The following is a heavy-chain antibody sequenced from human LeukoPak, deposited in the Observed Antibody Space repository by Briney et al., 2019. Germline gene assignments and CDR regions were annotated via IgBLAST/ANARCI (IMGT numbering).Heavy chain of an antibody. CDR3: VSDSSSYYYRGYFDY. D-gene: IGHD3-22*01. V-gene: IGHV3-30*02. J-gene: IGHJ4*02. CDR2: IWNNGNNK. Sequence: GGSLRLSCAASGFIFSDYGMHWVRQAPGKGLEWVAVIWNNGNNKYADSVRGRFTISRDDSKNTLYLQMNSLRAEDTAVYYYVSDSSSYYYRGYFDYWGQGTLVTVSS. CDR1: GFIFSDYG.